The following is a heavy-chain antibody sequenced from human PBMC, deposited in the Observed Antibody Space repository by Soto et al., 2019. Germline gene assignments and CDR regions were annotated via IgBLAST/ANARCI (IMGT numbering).Heavy chain of an antibody. CDR3: ARESSSPNYYYFGMDV. V-gene: IGHV1-69*01. D-gene: IGHD6-6*01. CDR2: IIPLLNTP. J-gene: IGHJ6*02. CDR1: GGTFSSYA. Sequence: QVQLVQSGAEVKKPGSSVKVYCRAPGGTFSSYAVSWVRQAPGQGLEWRGVIIPLLNTPKYVEKFQGRVTITADAYTTTAELELSSLTSEDTAVYYCARESSSPNYYYFGMDVWGQGATVTVSS.